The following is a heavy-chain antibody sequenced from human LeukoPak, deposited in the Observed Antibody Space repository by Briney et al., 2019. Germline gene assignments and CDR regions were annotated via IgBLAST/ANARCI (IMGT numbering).Heavy chain of an antibody. D-gene: IGHD5-18*01. CDR3: ARDLSGVAGYTYGRGIDY. Sequence: GGSLRLSCAASGFSFSSYSMNWVRQAPGKGLEWVSYITGDGSAIMYADSVKGRFTISRDNGKNSVYLQMNSLRAEDTAVYYCARDLSGVAGYTYGRGIDYWGQGTLVTVSS. V-gene: IGHV3-48*01. J-gene: IGHJ4*02. CDR1: GFSFSSYS. CDR2: ITGDGSAI.